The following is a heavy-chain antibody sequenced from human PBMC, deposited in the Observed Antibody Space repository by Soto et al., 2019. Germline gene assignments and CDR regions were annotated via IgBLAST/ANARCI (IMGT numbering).Heavy chain of an antibody. V-gene: IGHV3-74*01. CDR3: ARSLNSGSTFDP. Sequence: GGSLRLSCAASGFTFSSYWMHWVRQAPGKGLVWVSRINSDGSTTTYADSVKGRFTISRDNAKNTLYLQMNSLRAEDAAVYYCARSLNSGSTFDPWGQGTLVTVSS. CDR1: GFTFSSYW. CDR2: INSDGSTT. J-gene: IGHJ5*02. D-gene: IGHD6-6*01.